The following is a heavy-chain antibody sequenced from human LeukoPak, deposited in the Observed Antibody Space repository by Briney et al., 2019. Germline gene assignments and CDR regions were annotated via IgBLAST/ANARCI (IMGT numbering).Heavy chain of an antibody. CDR3: ARGPQWLRLVFGYFDY. CDR1: GFTFSSYA. CDR2: ISYDGSNK. J-gene: IGHJ4*02. D-gene: IGHD5-12*01. Sequence: PGGSLRLSCAASGFTFSSYAMHWVRQAPGKGLEWVAVISYDGSNKYYADSVKGRFTISRDNSKNTLYLQMNSLRAEDTAVYYCARGPQWLRLVFGYFDYWGQGTLVTVSS. V-gene: IGHV3-30-3*01.